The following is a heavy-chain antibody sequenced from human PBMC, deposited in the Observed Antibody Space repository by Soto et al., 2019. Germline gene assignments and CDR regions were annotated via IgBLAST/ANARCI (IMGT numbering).Heavy chain of an antibody. CDR2: IYYSGST. J-gene: IGHJ6*03. V-gene: IGHV4-59*01. CDR3: ARGGRVGHYYYYYMDV. Sequence: SETLSLTCTVSGGSISSYYWSWIRQPPGKGLEWIGYIYYSGSTNYNPSLKSRVTISVDTSKNQFSLKLSSVTAADTAVYYCARGGRVGHYYYYYMDVWGKGTTVTVSS. CDR1: GGSISSYY. D-gene: IGHD2-2*01.